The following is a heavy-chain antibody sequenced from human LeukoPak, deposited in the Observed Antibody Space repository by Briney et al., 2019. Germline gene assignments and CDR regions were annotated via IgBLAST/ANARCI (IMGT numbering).Heavy chain of an antibody. V-gene: IGHV4-39*01. CDR3: ATKGGSGSSYFDY. CDR1: GGSISSSSYY. J-gene: IGHJ4*02. D-gene: IGHD3-10*01. Sequence: PSETLSLTCTVSGGSISSSSYYWGWIRQPPGKGLEWIGSIYYSGSTYYNPSLKSRVTISVDTSKNQFSLKLSSVTAADTAVYYCATKGGSGSSYFDYWGQGPRSPSPQ. CDR2: IYYSGST.